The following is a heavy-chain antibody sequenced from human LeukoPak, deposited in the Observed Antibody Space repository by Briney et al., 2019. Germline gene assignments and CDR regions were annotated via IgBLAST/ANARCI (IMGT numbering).Heavy chain of an antibody. D-gene: IGHD3-10*01. CDR1: GFTVSSNY. Sequence: GGSLGLSCAASGFTVSSNYMSWVRQAPGKGLEWVSVIYSGGSTYYADSVKGRFTISRDNSKNTLYLQMNSLRAEDTAVYYCARERWGPQGVRGVPYYYYGMDVWGQGTTVTVSS. J-gene: IGHJ6*02. CDR2: IYSGGST. CDR3: ARERWGPQGVRGVPYYYYGMDV. V-gene: IGHV3-53*01.